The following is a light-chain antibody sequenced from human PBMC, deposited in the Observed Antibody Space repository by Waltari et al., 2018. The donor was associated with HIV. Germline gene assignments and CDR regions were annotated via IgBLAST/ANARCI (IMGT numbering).Light chain of an antibody. J-gene: IGLJ2*01. CDR1: RSTIGTNP. V-gene: IGLV1-44*01. CDR3: ASWEDSLHGPV. CDR2: SNK. Sequence: SVLTQPPSASGTPGQRVTISCSGSRSTIGTNPVEWYQQLPGPAPKLLIYSNKQRPSGVPDRISGSKSGTSSSLAIGGLQSDDEADYYCASWEDSLHGPVFGGGTKLTVL.